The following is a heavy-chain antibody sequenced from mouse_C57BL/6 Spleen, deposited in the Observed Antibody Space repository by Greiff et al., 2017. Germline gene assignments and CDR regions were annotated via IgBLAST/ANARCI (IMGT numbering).Heavy chain of an antibody. V-gene: IGHV5-6*01. Sequence: EVQLQESGGDLVKPGGSLKLSCAASGFTFSSYGMSWVRQTPDKRLEWVATISSGGSYTYYPDSVKGRFTISRDNAKNTLYLQMSSLKSEDTAMYYCARQTTVVDYYAMDYWGQGTSVTVSS. CDR3: ARQTTVVDYYAMDY. D-gene: IGHD1-1*01. CDR2: ISSGGSYT. J-gene: IGHJ4*01. CDR1: GFTFSSYG.